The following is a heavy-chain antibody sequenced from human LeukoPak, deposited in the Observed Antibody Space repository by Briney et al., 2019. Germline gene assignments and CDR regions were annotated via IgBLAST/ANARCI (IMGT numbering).Heavy chain of an antibody. CDR3: ARDGRYSSSWYWFDP. J-gene: IGHJ5*02. Sequence: ASVKVSCKASGYTFTSYAMNWVRQAPGQGLEWMGWINANTGNPTYAQGFTGRFVFSLDTSVSTAYLQISSLKAEDTAVYYGARDGRYSSSWYWFDPWGQGTLVTVSS. CDR1: GYTFTSYA. CDR2: INANTGNP. D-gene: IGHD6-13*01. V-gene: IGHV7-4-1*02.